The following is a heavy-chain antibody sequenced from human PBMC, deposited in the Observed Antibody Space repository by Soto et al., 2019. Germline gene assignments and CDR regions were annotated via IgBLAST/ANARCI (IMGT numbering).Heavy chain of an antibody. V-gene: IGHV3-7*04. D-gene: IGHD2-15*01. CDR1: GLTFNNYW. Sequence: PGGSLRLSCAASGLTFNNYWMSWVRQAPGKGLEWVANIKGDGSEKYYGGSVKGRFTISRDNAKNSLYLHMNSLRDEDTAVYFCARELVLGLKSAFDMWGQGTLVTVSS. J-gene: IGHJ3*02. CDR2: IKGDGSEK. CDR3: ARELVLGLKSAFDM.